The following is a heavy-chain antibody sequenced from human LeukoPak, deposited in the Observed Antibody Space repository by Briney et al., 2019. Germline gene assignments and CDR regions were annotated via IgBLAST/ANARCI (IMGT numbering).Heavy chain of an antibody. CDR3: ARGGSANWGSNYYYGMDV. V-gene: IGHV1-8*01. D-gene: IGHD7-27*01. Sequence: ASVKVSCKGSGCTFTSYDINWVRQATGQGLEWMGWVNPNSGNTGYAQKFQGRVTMTRNTSISTAYMELSSLRSEDTAVYYCARGGSANWGSNYYYGMDVWGQGTTVTVSS. CDR2: VNPNSGNT. CDR1: GCTFTSYD. J-gene: IGHJ6*02.